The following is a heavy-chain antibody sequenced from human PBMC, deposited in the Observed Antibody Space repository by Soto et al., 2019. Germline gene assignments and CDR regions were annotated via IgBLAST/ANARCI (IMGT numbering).Heavy chain of an antibody. Sequence: EVQLLESGGGLVQPGGSLRLSCAASGFTFSSYAMSWVRQAPGKGLEWVSAISGSGGSTYYADSVKGRFTISRDNSKNTLYRKRNSRRAGDTAVYNCAKDGGEYCSGGSCYWVGVFDIGAKGKRVPPSS. D-gene: IGHD2-15*01. CDR1: GFTFSSYA. CDR2: ISGSGGST. CDR3: AKDGGEYCSGGSCYWVGVFDI. V-gene: IGHV3-23*01. J-gene: IGHJ3*02.